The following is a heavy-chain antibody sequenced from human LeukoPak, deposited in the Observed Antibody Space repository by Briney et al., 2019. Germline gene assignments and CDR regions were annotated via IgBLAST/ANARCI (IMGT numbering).Heavy chain of an antibody. CDR3: ARAVVVVTAGPYNWFDP. V-gene: IGHV3-7*01. D-gene: IGHD2-21*02. CDR1: GFTFSSYW. J-gene: IGHJ5*02. Sequence: GGSLRLSCAASGFTFSSYWMSWVRQAPGKGLEWVANIKQDGSEKYYVDSVKGRFTISRDNAKNSLYLQMNSLRAEDTAVYYCARAVVVVTAGPYNWFDPWGQGTLVTVSS. CDR2: IKQDGSEK.